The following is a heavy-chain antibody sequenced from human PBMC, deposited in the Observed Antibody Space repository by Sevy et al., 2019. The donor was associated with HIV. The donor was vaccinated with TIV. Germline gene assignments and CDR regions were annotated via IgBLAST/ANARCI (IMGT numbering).Heavy chain of an antibody. D-gene: IGHD2-21*01. CDR2: IYPGDSDT. CDR1: GYTFTSSW. J-gene: IGHJ4*02. V-gene: IGHV5-51*01. CDR3: ARRTRDCDGDTCYGTYFDI. Sequence: GESLKISCQGSGYTFTSSWVDWVRQLPGKGLEWMGTIYPGDSDTRYSPSFQGQVTISVDKSTNTAFLQWASLGTSDTAMYYCARRTRDCDGDTCYGTYFDIWGQGTLVTVSS.